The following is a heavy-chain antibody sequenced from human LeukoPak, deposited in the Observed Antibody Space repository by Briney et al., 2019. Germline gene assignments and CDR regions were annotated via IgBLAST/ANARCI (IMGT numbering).Heavy chain of an antibody. CDR2: IYYSGST. Sequence: ASETLSLTCTVSGGSISSYYWSWIRQPPGKGLEWIGYIYYSGSTNYNPSLKSRVAISVDTSKNQFSLKLSSVTAADTAVYYCARHRPGPIFTVTYYFDYWGQGTLVTVSS. V-gene: IGHV4-59*08. D-gene: IGHD4-17*01. CDR1: GGSISSYY. J-gene: IGHJ4*02. CDR3: ARHRPGPIFTVTYYFDY.